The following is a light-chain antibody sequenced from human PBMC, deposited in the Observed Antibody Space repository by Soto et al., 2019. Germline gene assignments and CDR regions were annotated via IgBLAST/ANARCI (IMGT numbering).Light chain of an antibody. CDR3: QQYGTSPLT. CDR1: QSVNSTY. Sequence: EIVLTQSPGTLSLSPGERATLSWAASQSVNSTYLAWYQQKPGQAPRLLIYGASNRATGVPDRFSGSGSGTDFTLTISSLEPEDFAVYYCQQYGTSPLTFGGGTKVDIK. J-gene: IGKJ4*01. V-gene: IGKV3-20*01. CDR2: GAS.